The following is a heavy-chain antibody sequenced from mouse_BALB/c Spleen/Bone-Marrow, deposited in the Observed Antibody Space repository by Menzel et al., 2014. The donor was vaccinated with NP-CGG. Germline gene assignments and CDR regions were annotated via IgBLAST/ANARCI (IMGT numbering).Heavy chain of an antibody. J-gene: IGHJ1*01. D-gene: IGHD1-1*01. V-gene: IGHV5-9-3*01. Sequence: EVKVVESGGGLVKPGGSLKLSCAASGFTFSSYAMSWVRQTPEKRLEWVAIINSGGSDTYYPDSVKGRFTISRDNDKNTLYLQMSSLRSEDTAMYYCARHGGGSSLWYFDVWGAGTTVTVSP. CDR2: INSGGSDT. CDR3: ARHGGGSSLWYFDV. CDR1: GFTFSSYA.